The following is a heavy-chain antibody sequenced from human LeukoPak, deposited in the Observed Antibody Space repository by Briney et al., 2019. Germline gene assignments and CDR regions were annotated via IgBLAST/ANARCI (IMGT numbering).Heavy chain of an antibody. D-gene: IGHD2-2*01. CDR2: INPNSGGT. V-gene: IGHV1-2*02. CDR1: GYTFTGYY. CDR3: ARFPRRYCSSTSCRPNDAFDI. J-gene: IGHJ3*02. Sequence: ASVQVSCKSSGYTFTGYYMHWVRPAPGQGLEWMGWINPNSGGTNYAQKFQGRVTMTRDTSISTAYMELSRLRSDDTAVYYWARFPRRYCSSTSCRPNDAFDIWGQGTMVTVSS.